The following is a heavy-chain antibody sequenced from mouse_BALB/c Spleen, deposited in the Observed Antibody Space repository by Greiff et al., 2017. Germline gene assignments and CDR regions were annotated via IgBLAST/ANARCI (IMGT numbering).Heavy chain of an antibody. Sequence: VKLMESGPGLVAPSQSLSITCTVSGFSLTDYGVSWIRQPPGKGLEWLGVIWGGGSTYYNSALKSRLSISKDNSKSQVFLKMNSLQTDDTAMYYCAKHQLRAYYYAMDYWGQGTSVTVSS. CDR3: AKHQLRAYYYAMDY. D-gene: IGHD1-1*01. V-gene: IGHV2-6-5*01. CDR2: IWGGGST. CDR1: GFSLTDYG. J-gene: IGHJ4*01.